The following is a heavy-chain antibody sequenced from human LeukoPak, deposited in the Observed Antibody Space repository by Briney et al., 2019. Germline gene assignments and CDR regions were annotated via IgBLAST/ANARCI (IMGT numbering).Heavy chain of an antibody. J-gene: IGHJ5*02. Sequence: GGTLRLSCAASGFTFRSNGMSWVRQAPGKGLEWVSAISGSGGSTHYAASVTGRFTISRDNSKNTLNLQMNSLRAEDTAVYYCVRGYSYGWFDPWGKGTLVTVSS. V-gene: IGHV3-23*01. CDR1: GFTFRSNG. D-gene: IGHD5-18*01. CDR2: ISGSGGST. CDR3: VRGYSYGWFDP.